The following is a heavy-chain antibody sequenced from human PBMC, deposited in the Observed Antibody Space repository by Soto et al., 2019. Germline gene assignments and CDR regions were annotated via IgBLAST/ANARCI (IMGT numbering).Heavy chain of an antibody. V-gene: IGHV1-69*13. Sequence: SVNVSCKISGYGLSEFAMHRLRHAPGQGLEWMGGIIPIFGTANYAQKFQGRVTITADESTSTAYMELSSLRSEDTAVYYCARRAPFSSPDVRGQGTTVTVSS. CDR3: ARRAPFSSPDV. CDR2: IIPIFGTA. J-gene: IGHJ6*02. CDR1: GYGLSEFA.